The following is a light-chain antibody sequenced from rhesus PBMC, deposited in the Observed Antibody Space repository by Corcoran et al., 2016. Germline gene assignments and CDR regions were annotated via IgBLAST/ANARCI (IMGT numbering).Light chain of an antibody. Sequence: EIVLTQSPATLSLSPGERATLSCRASQSVSSSLAWYQQKPGQAPRLLIYDASSKATGNPDRASGSESGTDFTLPISRLEPEGVGVYYCQQDSNWPQLTFGGGTKVELK. CDR1: QSVSSS. J-gene: IGKJ4*01. CDR3: QQDSNWPQLT. V-gene: IGKV3-35*01. CDR2: DAS.